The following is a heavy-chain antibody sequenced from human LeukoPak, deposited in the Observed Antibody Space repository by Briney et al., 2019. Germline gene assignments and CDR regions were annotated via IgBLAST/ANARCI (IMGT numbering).Heavy chain of an antibody. Sequence: GGSLRLSCAASGFIFNSFWMSWVRQAPGKGLEWVANIKEDGREKYYVDSVKGRFTISRDNADNSLFLQMNDLRGEDTAVYSCARDAHLSFASGFDYWGQGILATVSS. V-gene: IGHV3-7*01. CDR1: GFIFNSFW. J-gene: IGHJ4*02. CDR2: IKEDGREK. CDR3: ARDAHLSFASGFDY. D-gene: IGHD3-10*01.